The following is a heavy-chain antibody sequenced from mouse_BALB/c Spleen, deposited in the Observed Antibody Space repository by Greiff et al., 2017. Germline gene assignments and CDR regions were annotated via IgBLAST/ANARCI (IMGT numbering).Heavy chain of an antibody. Sequence: VKLMASGPAVVRPGVSVKISCKGSGYTFTDYAMHWVKQSHAKSLEWIGVISTYNGNTNYNQKFKGKATITVDKSSSTAYMELARLTSEDSAIYYCARYAAYYGKDFDVWGAGTTVTVSS. J-gene: IGHJ1*01. CDR2: ISTYNGNT. V-gene: IGHV1-67*01. CDR3: ARYAAYYGKDFDV. D-gene: IGHD2-10*01. CDR1: GYTFTDYA.